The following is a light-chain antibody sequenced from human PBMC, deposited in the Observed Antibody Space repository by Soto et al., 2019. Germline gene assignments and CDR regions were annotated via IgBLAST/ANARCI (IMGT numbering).Light chain of an antibody. Sequence: EIVLTQSPATLSLSPGERATHSCRASQSVSSYSAWYQQKPGQAPRLLIYEASDRATGIPARFSGSGSGTAFTPTISSLERKALAVYYGQQRSNWPRLTFDGRTKVEAK. CDR1: QSVSSY. J-gene: IGKJ4*01. V-gene: IGKV3-11*01. CDR2: EAS. CDR3: QQRSNWPRLT.